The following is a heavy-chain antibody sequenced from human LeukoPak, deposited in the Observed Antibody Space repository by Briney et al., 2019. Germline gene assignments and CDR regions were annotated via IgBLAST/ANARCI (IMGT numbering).Heavy chain of an antibody. CDR2: FDPEDGET. CDR1: GYTLTELS. Sequence: ASVKVSCQVSGYTLTELSMHWVRQAPGKGLEWMGGFDPEDGETIYAQKFQGRVTMTEDTSTDTAYMELSSLRSEDTAVYYCATADGYGSGSYLFDYWGQGTLVTVSS. V-gene: IGHV1-24*01. CDR3: ATADGYGSGSYLFDY. D-gene: IGHD3-10*01. J-gene: IGHJ4*02.